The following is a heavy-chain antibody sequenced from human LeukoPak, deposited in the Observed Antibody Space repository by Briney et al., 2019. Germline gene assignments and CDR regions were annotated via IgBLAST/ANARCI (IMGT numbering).Heavy chain of an antibody. CDR2: IYYTGST. CDR1: GGSISIGDYH. V-gene: IGHV4-39*01. Sequence: PSETLSLTCTVSGGSISIGDYHWCWIRQAPGQGLEWIGSIYYTGSTYYNPSLESRVTISVDTSENQISLRLTSVTAADTSLYYCASYDTTGYYVGYWGQGTLVTVSS. D-gene: IGHD3-22*01. CDR3: ASYDTTGYYVGY. J-gene: IGHJ4*02.